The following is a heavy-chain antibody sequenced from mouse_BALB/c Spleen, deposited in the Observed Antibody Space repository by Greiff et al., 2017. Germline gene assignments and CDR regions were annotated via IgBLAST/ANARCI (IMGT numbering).Heavy chain of an antibody. CDR1: GYTFTSYW. J-gene: IGHJ4*01. V-gene: IGHV1S22*01. Sequence: LQQPGSELVRPGASVKLSCKASGYTFTSYWMHWVKQRPGQGLEWIGNIYPGSGSTNYDEKFKSKATLTVDTSSSTAYMQLSSLTSEDSAVYYCTRGIHYYAMDYWGQGTSVTVSS. CDR3: TRGIHYYAMDY. CDR2: IYPGSGST.